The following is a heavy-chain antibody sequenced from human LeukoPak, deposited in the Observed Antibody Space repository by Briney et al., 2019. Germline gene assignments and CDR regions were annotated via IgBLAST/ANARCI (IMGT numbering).Heavy chain of an antibody. Sequence: PGGSLRLSCAASGFTFSNYTMDWVRQAPGKGLEWVSSVSNSGSYKKYADSLKGRFTISRDNAKNSLYLQMNSLRAEDTAVYYCARGGGDPIGHNYFDSSGYYPNDYWGQGTLVTVSS. CDR2: VSNSGSYK. CDR1: GFTFSNYT. CDR3: ARGGGDPIGHNYFDSSGYYPNDY. V-gene: IGHV3-21*01. J-gene: IGHJ4*02. D-gene: IGHD3-22*01.